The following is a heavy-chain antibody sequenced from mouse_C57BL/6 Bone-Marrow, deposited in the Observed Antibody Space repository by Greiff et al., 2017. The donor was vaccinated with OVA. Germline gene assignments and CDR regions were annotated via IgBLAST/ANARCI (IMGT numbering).Heavy chain of an antibody. D-gene: IGHD2-3*01. CDR2: INPNYGTT. Sequence: EVQLVESGPELVKPGASVKMSCKASGYTFTDYNVHWVKQSHGKSLEWIGVINPNYGTTSYNQKFKGKATLTVDQSSSTAYMQLNSLTSEDSAVYYCARCGYYVSFAYWGQGTLVTVSA. CDR3: ARCGYYVSFAY. V-gene: IGHV1-39*01. CDR1: GYTFTDYN. J-gene: IGHJ3*01.